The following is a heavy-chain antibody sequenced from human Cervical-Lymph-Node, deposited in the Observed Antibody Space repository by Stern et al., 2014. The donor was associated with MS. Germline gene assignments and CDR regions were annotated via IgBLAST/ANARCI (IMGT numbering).Heavy chain of an antibody. Sequence: QMQLVQSGAEVKKPGASVKVSCKASGYTFTSYGISWVRQAPGQGLEWMGWISAYNGNTNYAQKLQGRVTMTTDTSTSTAYMELRSLRSDDTAVYYCARDSRIAVAGTPWFDPWGQGTLVTVSS. D-gene: IGHD6-19*01. V-gene: IGHV1-18*01. CDR2: ISAYNGNT. CDR1: GYTFTSYG. CDR3: ARDSRIAVAGTPWFDP. J-gene: IGHJ5*02.